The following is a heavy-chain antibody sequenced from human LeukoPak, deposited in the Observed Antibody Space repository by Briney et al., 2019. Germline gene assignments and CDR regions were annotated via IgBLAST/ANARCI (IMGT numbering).Heavy chain of an antibody. CDR2: ISYDGSNK. J-gene: IGHJ4*02. D-gene: IGHD5-18*01. V-gene: IGHV3-30*18. CDR1: GFTFSSYG. Sequence: GGSLRLSCAASGFTFSSYGMHWVRQAPGKGLEWVAVISYDGSNKYYADSVKGRFTISRGNSKNTLYLQMNSLRAEDTAVYYCAKTPPIQLWFLNYWGQGTLVTVSS. CDR3: AKTPPIQLWFLNY.